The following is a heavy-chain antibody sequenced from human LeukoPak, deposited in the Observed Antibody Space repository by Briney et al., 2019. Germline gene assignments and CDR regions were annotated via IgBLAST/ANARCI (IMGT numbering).Heavy chain of an antibody. V-gene: IGHV3-7*01. CDR1: GFTFSSYA. CDR2: IKQDGSEK. D-gene: IGHD4-11*01. J-gene: IGHJ4*02. CDR3: ARDRRYGNYVFPLDY. Sequence: GGSLRLSCAASGFTFSSYAMTWVRQAPGKGLEWVANIKQDGSEKYYVDSVKGRFTISRDNAKNSLYLQMNSLRAEDTAVYYCARDRRYGNYVFPLDYWGQGTLVTVSS.